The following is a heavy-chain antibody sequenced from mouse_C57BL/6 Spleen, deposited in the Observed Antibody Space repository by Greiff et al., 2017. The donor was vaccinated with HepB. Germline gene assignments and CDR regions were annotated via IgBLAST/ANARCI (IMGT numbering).Heavy chain of an antibody. Sequence: QVQLQQPGAELVRPGSSVKLSCKASGYTFTSYWMQWVKQRPIQGLEWIGNIDPSDSETHYNQKFKDKATLTVDKSSSTAYMQLSSLTSEASAVYYCSRYCGSSYAYFDVWGTGTTVTVSS. D-gene: IGHD1-1*01. CDR1: GYTFTSYW. CDR3: SRYCGSSYAYFDV. V-gene: IGHV1-52*01. J-gene: IGHJ1*03. CDR2: IDPSDSET.